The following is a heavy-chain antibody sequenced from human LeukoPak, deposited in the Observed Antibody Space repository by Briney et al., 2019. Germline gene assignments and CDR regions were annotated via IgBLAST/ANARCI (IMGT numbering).Heavy chain of an antibody. J-gene: IGHJ3*02. CDR1: GGSFSGYY. CDR2: INHSGST. CDR3: ARGIVGATDAFGI. D-gene: IGHD1-26*01. Sequence: SETLSLTCAVYGGSFSGYYWSWIRQPPGKGLEWIGEINHSGSTNYNPSLKSRVTISVDTSKNQFSLKLSSVTAADTAVYYCARGIVGATDAFGIWGQGTMVTVSS. V-gene: IGHV4-34*01.